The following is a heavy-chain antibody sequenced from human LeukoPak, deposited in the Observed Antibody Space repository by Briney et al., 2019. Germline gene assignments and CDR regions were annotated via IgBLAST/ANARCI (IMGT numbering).Heavy chain of an antibody. Sequence: ASVKVSCKASGYTFTSHGISWVRQAPGQGLEWMGWISTYNGNTNYAQKLQGRVSMTTDTSTSTAYMDLRSLRSDDTAVYYCARGVKSTLSWSYYYYYYMDVWGKGTTVTISS. CDR3: ARGVKSTLSWSYYYYYYMDV. J-gene: IGHJ6*03. D-gene: IGHD6-13*01. CDR2: ISTYNGNT. V-gene: IGHV1-18*01. CDR1: GYTFTSHG.